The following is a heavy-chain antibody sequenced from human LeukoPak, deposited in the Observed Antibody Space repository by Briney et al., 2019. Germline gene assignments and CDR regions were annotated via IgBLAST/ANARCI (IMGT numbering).Heavy chain of an antibody. CDR2: ISGSGVNT. CDR1: GFTFSNYA. J-gene: IGHJ1*01. V-gene: IGHV3-23*01. D-gene: IGHD2-21*01. CDR3: SEHILVH. Sequence: SGGSLRLSCAASGFTFSNYAMSWVRQAPGKGLEWVSGISGSGVNTYYVDSVKGRFTISRDNSRNTLYLQMNSLRAEDTAIYYCSEHILVHWGQGTLVTVSS.